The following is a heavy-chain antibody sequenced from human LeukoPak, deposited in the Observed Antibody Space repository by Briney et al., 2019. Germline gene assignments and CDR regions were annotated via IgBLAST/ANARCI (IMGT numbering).Heavy chain of an antibody. V-gene: IGHV4-38-2*02. J-gene: IGHJ3*02. CDR1: GYPISSGYF. CDR2: IFHSGYT. CDR3: ARDRGSYYDSSGYYGFGDAFDI. D-gene: IGHD3-22*01. Sequence: PSETLSLTCTVSGYPISSGYFWGWIRQPPGKGLEFIASIFHSGYTYYDPSLKSRVTISVDTSKNQFSLKLSSVTAADTAVYYCARDRGSYYDSSGYYGFGDAFDIWGQGTMVTVSS.